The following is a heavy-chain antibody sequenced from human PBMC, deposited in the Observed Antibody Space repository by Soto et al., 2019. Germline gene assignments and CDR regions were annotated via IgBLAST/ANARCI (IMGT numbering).Heavy chain of an antibody. CDR1: GFTFSSYG. CDR3: ANQVSAARDGYYWFLGSDYGMDV. V-gene: IGHV3-30*18. Sequence: GGSLRLSCAASGFTFSSYGMHWVRQAPGKGLEWVAVISYDGSNKYYADSVKGRFTISRDNSKNTLYLQMNSLRAEDTAVYYCANQVSAARDGYYWFLGSDYGMDVWGQGTTVTVSS. J-gene: IGHJ6*02. CDR2: ISYDGSNK. D-gene: IGHD2-2*01.